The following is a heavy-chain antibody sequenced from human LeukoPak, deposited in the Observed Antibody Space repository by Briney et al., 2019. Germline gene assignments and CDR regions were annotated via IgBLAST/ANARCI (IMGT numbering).Heavy chain of an antibody. Sequence: PSETLSLTCTVSGGSISSYYWSWIRQPPGKGLEWIGYTYYSGSTNYNPSLKSRVTISVDTSKNQFSLKLSSVTAADTAVYYCARQAVYYDFWSGYYGDAFDIWGQGTMVTVSS. CDR3: ARQAVYYDFWSGYYGDAFDI. D-gene: IGHD3-3*01. J-gene: IGHJ3*02. CDR2: TYYSGST. V-gene: IGHV4-59*01. CDR1: GGSISSYY.